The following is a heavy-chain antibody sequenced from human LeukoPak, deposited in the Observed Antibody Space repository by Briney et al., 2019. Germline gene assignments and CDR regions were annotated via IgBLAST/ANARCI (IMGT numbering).Heavy chain of an antibody. Sequence: ASVKVSCKVSGYTLTELPMHWVRQAPGKGLEWMGGFDPEDGETIYAQKFQGRVTMTEDTSTDTAYMELSSLTSDDTPVHYCARRAVDNSYYYYMDVWGKGTTVTVSS. D-gene: IGHD6-19*01. CDR2: FDPEDGET. CDR3: ARRAVDNSYYYYMDV. J-gene: IGHJ6*03. CDR1: GYTLTELP. V-gene: IGHV1-24*01.